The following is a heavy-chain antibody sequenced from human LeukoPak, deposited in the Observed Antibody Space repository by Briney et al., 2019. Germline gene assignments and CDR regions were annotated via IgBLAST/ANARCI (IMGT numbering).Heavy chain of an antibody. D-gene: IGHD5-18*01. J-gene: IGHJ4*02. CDR2: IKQDGSEK. V-gene: IGHV3-7*01. CDR1: GFTFSSFW. CDR3: AGDLKRGYALDY. Sequence: QSGGSLRLSCAASGFTFSSFWMSWVRQAPGKGLEWVANIKQDGSEKYYVDSVKGRFTISRDNAKNSLYLQMNSLRAEDTAVYYCAGDLKRGYALDYWGQGTLVTVSS.